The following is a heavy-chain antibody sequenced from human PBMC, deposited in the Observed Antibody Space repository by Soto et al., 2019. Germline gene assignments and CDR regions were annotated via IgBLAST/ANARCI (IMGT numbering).Heavy chain of an antibody. D-gene: IGHD3-22*01. CDR1: GGTFSSYA. CDR2: IIPIFGTA. CDR3: ASYDSSGYYYFTDAFDI. Sequence: SVKVSCKASGGTFSSYAISWVRQAPGQGLEWMGGIIPIFGTANYAQKFQGRVTITADKSTSTAYMELSSLRSEDTAVYYCASYDSSGYYYFTDAFDIWGQGTMVTVS. J-gene: IGHJ3*02. V-gene: IGHV1-69*06.